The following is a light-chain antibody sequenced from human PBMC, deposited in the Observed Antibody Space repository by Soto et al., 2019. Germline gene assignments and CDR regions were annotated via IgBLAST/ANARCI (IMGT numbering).Light chain of an antibody. CDR2: GAS. J-gene: IGKJ1*01. Sequence: EIVMTHAPATLSLSPGERATLSCRASQSVSSNLAWSQQKPCQAPRLLIYGASTRATGIPARFSGSGSGTDFTLTISRLQSEDFSVYYCQQYNNWPPWTFGQGTKVEIK. V-gene: IGKV3-15*01. CDR3: QQYNNWPPWT. CDR1: QSVSSN.